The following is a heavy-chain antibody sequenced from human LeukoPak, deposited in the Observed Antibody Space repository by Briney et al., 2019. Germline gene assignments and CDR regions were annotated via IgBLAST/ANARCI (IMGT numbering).Heavy chain of an antibody. CDR3: ARDRIEIDYGGNSGSTYFDY. D-gene: IGHD4-23*01. V-gene: IGHV4-59*01. Sequence: SETLSLTCTVSGGSISSYYWSWIRQPAGKGLEWIGYIYYSGSTNYNPSLKSRVTISVDTSKNQFSLKLSSVTAADTAVYYCARDRIEIDYGGNSGSTYFDYWGQGTLVTVSS. CDR1: GGSISSYY. CDR2: IYYSGST. J-gene: IGHJ4*02.